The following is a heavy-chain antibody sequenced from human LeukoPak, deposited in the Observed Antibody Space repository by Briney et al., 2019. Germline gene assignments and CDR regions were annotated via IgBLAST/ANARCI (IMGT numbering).Heavy chain of an antibody. CDR3: ASWNIVVAVPAAMTTQNNWFDP. Sequence: ASVTVSCTASGYTFTSYYMHWVRQAPGQGLEWMGRINPNSGGTNYAQKFQGRVTMTRDTSISTAYMELSRLRSDDTAVYYCASWNIVVAVPAAMTTQNNWFDPWGQGTLVTVSS. J-gene: IGHJ5*02. V-gene: IGHV1-2*06. D-gene: IGHD2-2*01. CDR2: INPNSGGT. CDR1: GYTFTSYY.